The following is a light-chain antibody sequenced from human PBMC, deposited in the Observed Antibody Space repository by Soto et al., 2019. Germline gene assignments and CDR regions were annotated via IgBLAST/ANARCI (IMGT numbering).Light chain of an antibody. CDR1: QSVSTK. CDR2: GAS. V-gene: IGKV3-15*01. CDR3: QQYSAWPRVT. J-gene: IGKJ4*02. Sequence: EVVMTQSPATLSVSPGERATLSCSASQSVSTKVDWSQHKPGQAPRLLIHGASNRTTDIPARFSGSGSGTEFTLTISRLQYEDVAVDDCQQYSAWPRVTVGGGTKVEI.